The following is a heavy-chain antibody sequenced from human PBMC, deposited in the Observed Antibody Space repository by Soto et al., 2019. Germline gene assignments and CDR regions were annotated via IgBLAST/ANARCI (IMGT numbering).Heavy chain of an antibody. D-gene: IGHD3-10*01. J-gene: IGHJ4*02. CDR1: GFSFSSYW. CDR2: INQDGSQE. Sequence: EVQLVESGGGLVQPGGSLRLSCVASGFSFSSYWMSWVRQAPGKGLEWVANINQDGSQEYYVGSVQGRFTISRDNAKNSLYLQMNSLRDEDTDVYYCAKAPRGSGRDYYFDYWGQGTLITVSS. CDR3: AKAPRGSGRDYYFDY. V-gene: IGHV3-7*05.